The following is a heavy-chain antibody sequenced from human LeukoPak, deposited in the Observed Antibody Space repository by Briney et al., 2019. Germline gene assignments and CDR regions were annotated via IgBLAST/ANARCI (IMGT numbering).Heavy chain of an antibody. CDR3: ARDSGGDYGIDAFDI. CDR2: INSDGSST. J-gene: IGHJ3*02. CDR1: GFTFSSYW. V-gene: IGHV3-74*01. Sequence: GGSLRLSCAASGFTFSSYWMHWVRQAPGKGLVWVSRINSDGSSTSYADSVKGRFTISGDNAKNTLYLQMNSLRAEDTAVYYCARDSGGDYGIDAFDIWGQGTMVTVSS. D-gene: IGHD2-21*02.